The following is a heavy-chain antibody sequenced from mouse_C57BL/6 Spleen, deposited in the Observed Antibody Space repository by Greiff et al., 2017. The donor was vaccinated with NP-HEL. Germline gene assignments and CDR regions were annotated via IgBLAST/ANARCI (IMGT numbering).Heavy chain of an antibody. V-gene: IGHV2-9-1*01. CDR3: ARNRAKDDYEGFAY. Sequence: VKLVESGPGLVAPSQSLSITCTVSGFSLTSYAISWVRQPPGKGLEWLGVIWTGGGTNYNSALKSRLSISKDNSKSQVFLKMNSLQTDDTARYYCARNRAKDDYEGFAYWGQGTLVTVSA. CDR2: IWTGGGT. J-gene: IGHJ3*01. D-gene: IGHD2-4*01. CDR1: GFSLTSYA.